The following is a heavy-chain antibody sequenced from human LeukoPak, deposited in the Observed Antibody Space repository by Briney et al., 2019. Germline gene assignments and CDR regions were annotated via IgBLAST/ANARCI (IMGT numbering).Heavy chain of an antibody. CDR3: ARRRYYGSGSYSDY. J-gene: IGHJ4*02. V-gene: IGHV1-18*01. D-gene: IGHD3-10*01. CDR1: GYTFTRYG. CDR2: ISAYNGNT. Sequence: ASVKVSCEASGYTFTRYGISWVRQAPGQGLEWMGWISAYNGNTNYAQKFQGRVTMTTDTSTSTAYMELRSLRSDDTAVYYCARRRYYGSGSYSDYWGQGTLVTVSS.